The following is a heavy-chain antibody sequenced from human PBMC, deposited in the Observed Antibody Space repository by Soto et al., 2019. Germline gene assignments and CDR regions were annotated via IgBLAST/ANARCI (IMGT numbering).Heavy chain of an antibody. CDR3: AQGRGWWVGSPSHDY. Sequence: EVQLLESGGGIVQPGGSLRVSCVASGFTFRNFVMSWVRQAPGKGLEWVSAIRGTGGETFYADSVKGRFTISRDNSKNTLYLQMNSLRDEDTALYFWAQGRGWWVGSPSHDYWGQGTLVAVSS. J-gene: IGHJ4*02. CDR1: GFTFRNFV. CDR2: IRGTGGET. D-gene: IGHD2-15*01. V-gene: IGHV3-23*01.